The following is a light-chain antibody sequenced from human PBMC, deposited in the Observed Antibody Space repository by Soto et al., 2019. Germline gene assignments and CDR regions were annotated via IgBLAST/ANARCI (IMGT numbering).Light chain of an antibody. Sequence: EIQMTQSPSSLSASAGDRVTLTCQASQDISHHLHWYQQKPGKAPKLLIYDASNLEGGVPPRFSGSGSGTDFSLAISSLQPEDFAPYYCKKSDSLPPPLGQGTRLEI. J-gene: IGKJ2*01. CDR3: KKSDSLPPP. CDR1: QDISHH. V-gene: IGKV1-33*01. CDR2: DAS.